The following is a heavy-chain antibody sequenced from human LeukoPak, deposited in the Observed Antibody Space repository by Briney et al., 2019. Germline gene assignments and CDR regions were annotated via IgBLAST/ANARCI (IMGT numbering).Heavy chain of an antibody. CDR2: IYYSGSA. Sequence: SETLSLTCTVSGGSISSYYWSWVRQPPGKGLEWIGYIYYSGSANYNPSLKSRVTISVDTSKNQFSLKLSSVTAADTAVYYCARLLSGSTTWHIDYWGQGTLVTVST. CDR1: GGSISSYY. CDR3: ARLLSGSTTWHIDY. J-gene: IGHJ4*02. V-gene: IGHV4-59*08. D-gene: IGHD6-13*01.